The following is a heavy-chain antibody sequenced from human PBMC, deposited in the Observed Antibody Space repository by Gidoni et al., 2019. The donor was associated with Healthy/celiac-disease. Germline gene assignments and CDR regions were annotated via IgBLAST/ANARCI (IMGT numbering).Heavy chain of an antibody. Sequence: EVQLVESGGGMGKPGGSLRLSCEASGGTFSRYSMNWVRQAPGTGLEWVSSISSSLSYIYYADSVKGRVPISRDIAKNSLYLPVISLSAEDTAVYYCARDQSGCYDHYFDFWGQGTLVTVSS. V-gene: IGHV3-21*01. CDR2: ISSSLSYI. J-gene: IGHJ4*02. CDR1: GGTFSRYS. D-gene: IGHD1-26*01. CDR3: ARDQSGCYDHYFDF.